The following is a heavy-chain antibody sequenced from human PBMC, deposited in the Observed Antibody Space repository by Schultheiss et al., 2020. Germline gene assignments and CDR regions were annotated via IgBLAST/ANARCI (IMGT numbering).Heavy chain of an antibody. J-gene: IGHJ4*02. CDR3: ARESQRGVVVAATAFDY. V-gene: IGHV3-33*08. CDR1: GFTFSSYG. Sequence: GESLKISCAASGFTFSSYGIHWVRQPPGKGLEWVAVIWYDESKTYYADSVKGRFTISRDNSKNTLYLQMNSLRAEDTAVYYCARESQRGVVVAATAFDYWGQGTLVTVSS. CDR2: IWYDESKT. D-gene: IGHD2-15*01.